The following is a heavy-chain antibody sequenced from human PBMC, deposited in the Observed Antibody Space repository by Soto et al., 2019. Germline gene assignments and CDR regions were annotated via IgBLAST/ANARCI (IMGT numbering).Heavy chain of an antibody. Sequence: EVQLLESGGGLVQPGGSLRLSCAASGFTFSSYAMSWVRQAPGKGLEWVSAISGSGGSTYYADSVKGRFTISRDNSKNTLYLQMNRLRAEDTAVYYCAKDRRGSIVGANYFDYWGQGTLVTVSS. D-gene: IGHD1-26*01. V-gene: IGHV3-23*01. J-gene: IGHJ4*02. CDR3: AKDRRGSIVGANYFDY. CDR1: GFTFSSYA. CDR2: ISGSGGST.